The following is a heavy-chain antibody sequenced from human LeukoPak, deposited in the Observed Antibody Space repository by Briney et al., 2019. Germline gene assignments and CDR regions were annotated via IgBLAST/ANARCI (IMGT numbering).Heavy chain of an antibody. CDR2: FDPEDGET. D-gene: IGHD3-3*01. Sequence: ASVKVSCKVSGYTLTELSMHWVRQAPGKGLEWMGGFDPEDGETIYAQKFQGRVTMTEDTSTDTAYMELSSLRSEDTAVYYCATSVRITIFGVVIPYYFDYWGQGTLVTVSS. CDR1: GYTLTELS. CDR3: ATSVRITIFGVVIPYYFDY. J-gene: IGHJ4*02. V-gene: IGHV1-24*01.